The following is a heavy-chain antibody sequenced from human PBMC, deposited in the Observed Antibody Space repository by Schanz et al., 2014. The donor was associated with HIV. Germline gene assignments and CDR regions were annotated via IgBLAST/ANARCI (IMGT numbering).Heavy chain of an antibody. J-gene: IGHJ4*02. Sequence: EVQLLESGGGLVQPGGSLRLSCAASGFTFSSYAMSWVRLAPGKGLEWVSTVGYGGDNTYYADSVEGRFTISRDNSKNTLYLQMDSLRAEDTALYFCAKSTWVDNCGQGTLVTVSS. V-gene: IGHV3-23*01. CDR2: VGYGGDNT. D-gene: IGHD2-2*01. CDR1: GFTFSSYA. CDR3: AKSTWVDN.